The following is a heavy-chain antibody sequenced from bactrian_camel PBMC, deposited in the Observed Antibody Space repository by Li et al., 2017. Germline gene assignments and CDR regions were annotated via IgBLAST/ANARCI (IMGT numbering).Heavy chain of an antibody. CDR2: ISSGEGGT. J-gene: IGHJ4*01. CDR3: AASPLPLCNAAGLRRGQYNF. CDR1: TTYTYKNYC. Sequence: DVQLVESGGGSVQAGGSLKLSCTVSTTYTYKNYCMGWFRQAPEKEREGVAAISSGEGGTYYADSVKGRFTISRDNAKNTLYLQMNSLKPEDTAMYYCAASPLPLCNAAGLRRGQYNFWGQGTQVTVS. V-gene: IGHV3S31*01.